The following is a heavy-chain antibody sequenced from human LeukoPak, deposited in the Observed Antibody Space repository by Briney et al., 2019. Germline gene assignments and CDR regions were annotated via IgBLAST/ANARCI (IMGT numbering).Heavy chain of an antibody. V-gene: IGHV4-30-4*01. CDR1: GGSISSGDYY. CDR3: ARDLGPDNYGDYRGSS. D-gene: IGHD4-17*01. Sequence: PSETLSLTCTVSGGSISSGDYYWSWIRQPPGKGLEWIGYIYYSGSTYYNPSLKSRVTISVDTSKNQFSLKLSSVTAADTAVYYCARDLGPDNYGDYRGSSWGQGTLVTVSS. CDR2: IYYSGST. J-gene: IGHJ4*02.